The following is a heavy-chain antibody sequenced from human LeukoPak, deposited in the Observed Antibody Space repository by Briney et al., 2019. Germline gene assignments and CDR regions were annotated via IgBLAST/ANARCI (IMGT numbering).Heavy chain of an antibody. V-gene: IGHV3-23*01. CDR2: ISGSGGST. D-gene: IGHD3-22*01. CDR3: AKHQPGYDSSGYYYVYFDY. CDR1: GFTFSSYA. J-gene: IGHJ4*02. Sequence: GGSLRLSCAASGFTFSSYAMSWVRQAPGKGLEWVSAISGSGGSTYYADSVKGRFTISRDNSKNTLYLQMNSLRAEDTAVYYCAKHQPGYDSSGYYYVYFDYWGQGTLVTVSS.